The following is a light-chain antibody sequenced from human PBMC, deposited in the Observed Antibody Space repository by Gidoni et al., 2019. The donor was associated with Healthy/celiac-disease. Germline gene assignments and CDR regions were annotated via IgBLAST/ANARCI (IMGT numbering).Light chain of an antibody. J-gene: IGLJ2*01. CDR3: AAWDDSLNGL. CDR1: SSNIGSNT. CDR2: SNH. V-gene: IGLV1-44*01. Sequence: QSLLTQPPSASGTPGQRVTISCSGSSSNIGSNTVNWYQQLPGTAPKLLIYSNHQRPSGVPDRFSGSKSGTSASLAISGLQSEDEADYYCAAWDDSLNGLFGGGTKLTVL.